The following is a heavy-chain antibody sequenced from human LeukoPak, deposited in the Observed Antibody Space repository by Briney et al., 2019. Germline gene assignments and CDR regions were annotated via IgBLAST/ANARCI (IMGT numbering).Heavy chain of an antibody. V-gene: IGHV1-18*01. CDR2: ISAYNGNT. D-gene: IGHD5/OR15-5a*01. CDR1: GYTFTSYG. J-gene: IGHJ4*02. Sequence: ASVKVSCKASGYTFTSYGISWVRQAPGQGLEWMGWISAYNGNTNYAQKLQGRVTMTTDTSTSTAYMELRSLRPDDTAVYYCARDLPGRVTFDYWGQGTLVTVSS. CDR3: ARDLPGRVTFDY.